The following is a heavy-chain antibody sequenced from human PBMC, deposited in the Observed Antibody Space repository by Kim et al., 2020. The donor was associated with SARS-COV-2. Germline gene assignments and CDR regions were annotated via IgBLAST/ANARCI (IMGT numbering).Heavy chain of an antibody. CDR1: GGSISSYY. Sequence: SETLSLTCTVSGGSISSYYWSWIRQPPGKGLEWIGYIYYSGSTNYNPSLKSRVTISVDTSKNQFSLKLSSVTAADTAVYYCASNIAAADYYYYGMDVWGPGTTGTVSS. D-gene: IGHD6-13*01. J-gene: IGHJ6*02. V-gene: IGHV4-59*01. CDR3: ASNIAAADYYYYGMDV. CDR2: IYYSGST.